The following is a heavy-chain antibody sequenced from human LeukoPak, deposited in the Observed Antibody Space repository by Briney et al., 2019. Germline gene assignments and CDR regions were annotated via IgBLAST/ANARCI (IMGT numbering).Heavy chain of an antibody. V-gene: IGHV1-46*01. J-gene: IGHJ4*02. Sequence: ASVKVSCKASGYTFTSYYMHWVRQAPGQGLEWMGIINPSGGSTSYAQKFQGRVTLTRDTSTSTVYMELSSLRSEDTAVYYCARDQTYGDYGGIPDYWGQGTLVTVSS. CDR1: GYTFTSYY. CDR2: INPSGGST. CDR3: ARDQTYGDYGGIPDY. D-gene: IGHD4-17*01.